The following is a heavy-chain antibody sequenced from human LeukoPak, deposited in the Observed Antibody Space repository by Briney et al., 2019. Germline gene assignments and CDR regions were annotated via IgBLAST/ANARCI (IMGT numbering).Heavy chain of an antibody. J-gene: IGHJ4*02. Sequence: SVKVSCKASGGTFSRYAISWVRQAPGQGLEWMGGIIPMFGIADYAQKFQGRVAITADESTSTAYMELSSLRSEDTAVYYCARDRPYTGGWRGFDYWGQGTLVTVSS. CDR1: GGTFSRYA. CDR3: ARDRPYTGGWRGFDY. V-gene: IGHV1-69*01. CDR2: IIPMFGIA. D-gene: IGHD6-19*01.